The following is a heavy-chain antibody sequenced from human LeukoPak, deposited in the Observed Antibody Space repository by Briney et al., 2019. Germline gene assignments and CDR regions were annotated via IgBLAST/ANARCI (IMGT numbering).Heavy chain of an antibody. CDR3: ARVRGVTNNWFAP. CDR2: IRNKANSYTT. Sequence: GGSLKLSCAASGFTFSDHYMDWVRQAPVKGLEWVGRIRNKANSYTTEYAASVKGRFTISRDDSKNSLYLQMNSLKTEDTAVYYCARVRGVTNNWFAPWGQGTLVTVSS. CDR1: GFTFSDHY. V-gene: IGHV3-72*01. J-gene: IGHJ5*02. D-gene: IGHD3-10*01.